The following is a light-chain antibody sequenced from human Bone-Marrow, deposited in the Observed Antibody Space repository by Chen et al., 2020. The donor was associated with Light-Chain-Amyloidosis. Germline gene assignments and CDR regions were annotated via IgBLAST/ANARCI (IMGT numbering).Light chain of an antibody. V-gene: IGKV3-11*01. CDR1: QTSSTH. Sequence: EVVLTQSPATLSLAPGERATLPCRASQTSSTHLGWYQQKPGQVPSLLIYDASTRSTGIPARFSGSGSGTDFTLSISSLEAEDFAVYYCQHRGGWPPLSFGGGTKIEIK. CDR3: QHRGGWPPLS. CDR2: DAS. J-gene: IGKJ4*01.